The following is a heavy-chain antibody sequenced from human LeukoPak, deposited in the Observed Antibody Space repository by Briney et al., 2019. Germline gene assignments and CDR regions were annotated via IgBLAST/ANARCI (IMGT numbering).Heavy chain of an antibody. CDR1: GFTFDDYA. CDR3: VRVPH. J-gene: IGHJ4*02. Sequence: GRSLRLSCAASGFTFDDYAMHWVRQAPGKGLEWVSGISWNSGSIGYADSVKGRFTISRDNAKNSLYLQMNSLRAEDTALYYCVRVPHLGQGTLVTVFS. CDR2: ISWNSGSI. V-gene: IGHV3-9*01.